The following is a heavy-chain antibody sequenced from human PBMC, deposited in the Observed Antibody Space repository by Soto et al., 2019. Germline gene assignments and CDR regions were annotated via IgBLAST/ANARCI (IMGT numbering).Heavy chain of an antibody. Sequence: QVQLVQSGAEVKKPGASVKVSCKASGYTFTSYDINWVRQATGQGLEWMGWMNPNSGNTGYAQKFQGRVTRTRNTSLTPAYMERGRQRSEDTAVYCCAREMTTRGLAVGGQGTRATVSS. CDR2: MNPNSGNT. CDR3: AREMTTRGLAV. D-gene: IGHD1-1*01. V-gene: IGHV1-8*01. CDR1: GYTFTSYD. J-gene: IGHJ6*02.